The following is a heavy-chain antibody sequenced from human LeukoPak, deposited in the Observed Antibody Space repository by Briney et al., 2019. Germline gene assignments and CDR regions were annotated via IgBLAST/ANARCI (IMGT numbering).Heavy chain of an antibody. CDR2: INYTGST. D-gene: IGHD6-13*01. V-gene: IGHV4-59*01. J-gene: IGHJ5*02. CDR3: ARGTYSSSWSTIGDWFDP. CDR1: GGSISSYY. Sequence: PSETLSLTCTVSGGSISSYYWSWIRQPPGKGLEWIGYINYTGSTNYNPSLKSRVTISVDTSKNQFSLKLSSVTAADTAVYYCARGTYSSSWSTIGDWFDPWGQGTLVTVSS.